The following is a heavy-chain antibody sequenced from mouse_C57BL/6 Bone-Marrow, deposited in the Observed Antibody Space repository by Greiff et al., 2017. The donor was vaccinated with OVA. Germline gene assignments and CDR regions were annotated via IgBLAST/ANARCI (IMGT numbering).Heavy chain of an antibody. CDR3: ARSSESYSNY. CDR1: GYTFTSYW. CDR2: IDPSDSYT. D-gene: IGHD2-5*01. Sequence: QVQLQQPGAELVRPGTSVKLSCKASGYTFTSYWMHWVKQRPGQGLEWIGVIDPSDSYTNYNQKFKGKATLTVDTSSSTAYMQLSSLTSEDSAVYYCARSSESYSNYWGQGTTLTVSS. J-gene: IGHJ2*01. V-gene: IGHV1-59*01.